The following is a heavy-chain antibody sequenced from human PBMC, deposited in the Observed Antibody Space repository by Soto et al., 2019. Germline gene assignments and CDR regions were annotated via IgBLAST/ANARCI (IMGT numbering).Heavy chain of an antibody. J-gene: IGHJ6*03. V-gene: IGHV3-30*18. Sequence: GGSLRLSCAASGFTFSSYGMHWVRQAPGKGLEWVAVISYDGSNKYYADSVKGRFTISRDNSKNTLYLQMNSLRAEDTAVYYCAKEERGSGYDLSYYYYMDVWGKGTTVTVSS. CDR1: GFTFSSYG. CDR2: ISYDGSNK. D-gene: IGHD5-12*01. CDR3: AKEERGSGYDLSYYYYMDV.